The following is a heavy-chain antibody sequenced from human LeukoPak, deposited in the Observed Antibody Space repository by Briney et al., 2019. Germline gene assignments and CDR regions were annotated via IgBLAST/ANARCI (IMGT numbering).Heavy chain of an antibody. CDR1: GYTFTSNA. Sequence: ASLKVSCKASGYTFTSNAMHWVRQAPGQRLGWMGCSNVANGNTEHSHEFQGRVTITRDTSARTAYMELSSMRSEDTAVYYCARGAGEGSWLIDYWGQGTLVIVSS. CDR3: ARGAGEGSWLIDY. CDR2: SNVANGNT. J-gene: IGHJ4*02. V-gene: IGHV1-3*02. D-gene: IGHD3-16*01.